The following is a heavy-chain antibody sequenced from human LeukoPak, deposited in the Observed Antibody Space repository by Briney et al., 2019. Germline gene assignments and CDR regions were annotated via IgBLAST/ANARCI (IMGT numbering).Heavy chain of an antibody. J-gene: IGHJ3*02. V-gene: IGHV3-30*04. CDR1: GFTFSSYA. D-gene: IGHD3-9*01. CDR2: ISYDGSNK. CDR3: ARGELRYFYLGDAFDI. Sequence: PGGSLRLSCAASGFTFSSYAMHWVRQAPGKGLEWVAVISYDGSNKYYADSVKGRFTISRDNSKNTLYLQMNSLRAEDTAVYYCARGELRYFYLGDAFDIWGQGTMVTVSS.